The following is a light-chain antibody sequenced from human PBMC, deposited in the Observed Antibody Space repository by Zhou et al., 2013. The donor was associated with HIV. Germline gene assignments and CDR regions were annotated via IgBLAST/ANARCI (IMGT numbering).Light chain of an antibody. J-gene: IGKJ2*01. CDR3: QQYNTWPYT. CDR2: GAS. Sequence: EIVLTQSPGTLSLSPGERAALSCRASQSVSSDQLAWYQQKPGQAPRLLIYGASTRATGIPDRFSGSGSGTDFTLTISKVQSEDFAVYYCQQYNTWPYTFGQGTKLEIK. V-gene: IGKV3-20*01. CDR1: QSVSSDQ.